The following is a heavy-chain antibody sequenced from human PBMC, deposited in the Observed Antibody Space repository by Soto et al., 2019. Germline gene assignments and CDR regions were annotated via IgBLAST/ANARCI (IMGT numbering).Heavy chain of an antibody. D-gene: IGHD5-18*01. J-gene: IGHJ4*02. CDR3: ARGAMANFDY. CDR2: IWYDGSNK. Sequence: GGSLRLSCAASGFTFSNYGMHWVRQAPGKGLEWVAIIWYDGSNKYYADSVKGRFTISRDNSKNTLYLELRSLRSEDTAVYFCARGAMANFDYWGQGTVVTVSS. CDR1: GFTFSNYG. V-gene: IGHV3-30*02.